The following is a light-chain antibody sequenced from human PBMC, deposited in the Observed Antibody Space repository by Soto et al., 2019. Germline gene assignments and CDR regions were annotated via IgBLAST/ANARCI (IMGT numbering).Light chain of an antibody. CDR1: QGISSY. Sequence: IQLTQSPSSLSASVGDRVTITCRASQGISSYLAWYQQKPGKAPKLLIYAASTLQSGVPSRFGGSGSGTEFTLTISSLQPEDFATYYCQQLNSFGITFGPGTKVDIK. CDR3: QQLNSFGIT. V-gene: IGKV1-9*01. J-gene: IGKJ3*01. CDR2: AAS.